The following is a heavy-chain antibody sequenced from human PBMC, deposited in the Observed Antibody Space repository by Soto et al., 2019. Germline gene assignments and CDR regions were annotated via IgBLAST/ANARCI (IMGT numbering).Heavy chain of an antibody. CDR2: ISGSGGST. J-gene: IGHJ3*01. D-gene: IGHD1-26*01. CDR3: AKDLSVGAASRDAFDV. V-gene: IGHV3-23*01. Sequence: QPGGSLRLSCAASGFTFSSYGMSWVRQAPGKGLEWVSGISGSGGSTYYADSVKGRFTISRDNSKNTLYLQLNSLRAEDTAVYYCAKDLSVGAASRDAFDVWGQGTMVTVSS. CDR1: GFTFSSYG.